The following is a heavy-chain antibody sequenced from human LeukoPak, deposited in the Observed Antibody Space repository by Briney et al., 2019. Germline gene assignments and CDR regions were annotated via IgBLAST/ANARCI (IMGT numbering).Heavy chain of an antibody. V-gene: IGHV3-11*01. D-gene: IGHD1-26*01. CDR2: ISSSGSTI. CDR3: ARVVGATNLDY. Sequence: PGGSLRLSCAASGFTFSDYYMSWIRQAPGKGLECVSYISSSGSTIYYADSVKGRFTISRDNAKTSLYLQMNSLRADDTAVYYCARVVGATNLDYWGQGTLVTVSS. CDR1: GFTFSDYY. J-gene: IGHJ4*02.